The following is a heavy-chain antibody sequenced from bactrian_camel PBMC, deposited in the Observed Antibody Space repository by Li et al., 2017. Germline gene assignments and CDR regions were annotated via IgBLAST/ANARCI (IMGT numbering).Heavy chain of an antibody. CDR1: GYTYNRNC. V-gene: IGHV3S1*01. D-gene: IGHD1*01. Sequence: HVQLVESGGGSVQAGGSLRLSCAASGYTYNRNCMAWFRQAPGKEREGVARIYTGSGNTYYAESVKGRFRISDNAQNTMYLQMNSLKPEDTAMYYRAAAAGFWCALAPRGYGLWGQGTQVTVS. J-gene: IGHJ4*01. CDR3: AAAAGFWCALAPRGYGL. CDR2: IYTGSGNT.